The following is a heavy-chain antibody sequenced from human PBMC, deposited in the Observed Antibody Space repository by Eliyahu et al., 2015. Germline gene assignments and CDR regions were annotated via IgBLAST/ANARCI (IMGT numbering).Heavy chain of an antibody. CDR3: SRWKFDGMDV. CDR2: VTHDGRNQ. V-gene: IGHV3-30*03. Sequence: QVQLVESGGGVVQPGRSLKLSCAGSAFTFKNHGLHWVRQAPRKGLEWVAAVTHDGRNQYYADSVKGRFTISRDSSRNMVSLQMNSLRGEDSAVYYCSRWKFDGMDVWGQGTTVTVSS. CDR1: AFTFKNHG. D-gene: IGHD6-19*01. J-gene: IGHJ6*02.